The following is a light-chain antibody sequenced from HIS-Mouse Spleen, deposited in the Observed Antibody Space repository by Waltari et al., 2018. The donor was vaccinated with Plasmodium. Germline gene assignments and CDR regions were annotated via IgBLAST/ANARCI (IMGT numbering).Light chain of an antibody. V-gene: IGKV4-1*01. J-gene: IGKJ1*01. CDR3: QQYYSTPWT. CDR1: QSVLYRSNNKNY. CDR2: WAS. Sequence: DIVMTQSPDSLAVSLVERATINCKLSQSVLYRSNNKNYLAWYQQKPGQPPKLLIYWASTRESGVPDRFSGSGSGTDFTLTISSLQAEDVAVYYCQQYYSTPWTFGQGTKVEIK.